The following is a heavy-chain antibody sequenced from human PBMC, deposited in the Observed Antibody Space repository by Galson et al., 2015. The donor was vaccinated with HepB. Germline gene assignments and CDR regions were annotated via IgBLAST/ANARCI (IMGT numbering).Heavy chain of an antibody. CDR3: VTVGYSGGSRDSDYYAMDV. Sequence: SLRLSCAASEFIFSSYAMHWVRQAPGKGLEWVALISYEGSNKYYAESVKGRFTISRDNSKNTLYLQMNSLRGEDTAVYYCVTVGYSGGSRDSDYYAMDVWGQGTTVTVSS. CDR2: ISYEGSNK. CDR1: EFIFSSYA. V-gene: IGHV3-30*04. J-gene: IGHJ6*02. D-gene: IGHD2-15*01.